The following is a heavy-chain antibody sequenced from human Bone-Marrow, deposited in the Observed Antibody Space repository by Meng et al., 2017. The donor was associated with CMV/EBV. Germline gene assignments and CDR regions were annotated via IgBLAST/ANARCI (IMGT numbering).Heavy chain of an antibody. CDR2: ISSSSSYI. Sequence: GGSLRLSCAASGFTFSSYAMTWVRQAPGKGLQWVSSISSSSSYIYYADSVKGRFTISRDNAKNSLYLQMNSLRAEDTAVYYCARYGEQWLVLYGMDVWGQGTTVTVSS. CDR3: ARYGEQWLVLYGMDV. CDR1: GFTFSSYA. D-gene: IGHD6-19*01. J-gene: IGHJ6*02. V-gene: IGHV3-21*01.